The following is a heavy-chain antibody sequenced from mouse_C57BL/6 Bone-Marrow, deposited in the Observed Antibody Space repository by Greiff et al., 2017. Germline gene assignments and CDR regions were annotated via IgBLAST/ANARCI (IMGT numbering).Heavy chain of an antibody. CDR2: INPNNGGT. Sequence: EVQLQQSGPGLVKPGPSVKISCKASGYTFTDYYMNWVKQSHGKSLEWIGDINPNNGGTSNNQKFKGKATLTVDKSSSTAYMELRILTAEDSEVYYCARGRGYYFYAMDYWGQGTSVTVSS. J-gene: IGHJ4*01. CDR1: GYTFTDYY. V-gene: IGHV1-26*01. D-gene: IGHD2-3*01. CDR3: ARGRGYYFYAMDY.